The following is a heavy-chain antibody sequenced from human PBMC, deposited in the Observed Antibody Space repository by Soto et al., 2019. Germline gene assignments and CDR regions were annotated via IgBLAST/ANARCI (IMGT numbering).Heavy chain of an antibody. CDR2: IIPLHNTS. V-gene: IGHV1-69*06. CDR3: AIWSNWNPLYYRGMDV. J-gene: IGHJ6*02. Sequence: QVQLLQSGAEVKKPGSSVKVSCKVSGGAFTNYSLNWVRHAPGQGLEWLGGIIPLHNTSNYSLKLLGRGSLTADISSNTVYMHLSGLTSDDTATYYCAIWSNWNPLYYRGMDVWGQGTTVTVSS. D-gene: IGHD1-20*01. CDR1: GGAFTNYS.